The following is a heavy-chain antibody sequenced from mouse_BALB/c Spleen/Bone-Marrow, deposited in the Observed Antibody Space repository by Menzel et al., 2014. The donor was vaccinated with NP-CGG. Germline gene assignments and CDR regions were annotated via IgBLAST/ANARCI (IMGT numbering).Heavy chain of an antibody. Sequence: QVQLKQSGAELVKPGASVKLSCKASGYTFTSYWMHWVKQRPGQGLEWIGEINPSNGRTNYNEKFKSKATLTVDKSSSTAYMQLSSLTSEDSAVYYCARHYDCDYWGQGTTLTVSS. CDR2: INPSNGRT. CDR1: GYTFTSYW. J-gene: IGHJ2*01. CDR3: ARHYDCDY. V-gene: IGHV1S81*02. D-gene: IGHD2-4*01.